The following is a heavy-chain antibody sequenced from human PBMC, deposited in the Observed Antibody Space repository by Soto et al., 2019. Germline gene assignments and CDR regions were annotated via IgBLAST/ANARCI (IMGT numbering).Heavy chain of an antibody. Sequence: GGSLRLSCAATGFTFSSYWMHWVRQAPGKGLEWVSRINSDGSSTSYADSVKGRFTISRDNAKNTLYLQMNSLRAEDTAVYYCAREMLDRHTFDIWGQGTMVTVSS. CDR3: AREMLDRHTFDI. D-gene: IGHD1-1*01. CDR2: INSDGSST. V-gene: IGHV3-74*01. J-gene: IGHJ3*02. CDR1: GFTFSSYW.